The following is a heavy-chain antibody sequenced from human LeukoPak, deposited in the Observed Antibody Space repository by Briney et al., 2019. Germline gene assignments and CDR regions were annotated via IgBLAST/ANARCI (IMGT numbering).Heavy chain of an antibody. D-gene: IGHD2-2*01. J-gene: IGHJ4*02. CDR2: ISSSSSYI. CDR3: ARRSICSSTSCYWGYFDY. CDR1: GFTFSSYS. Sequence: GGSLRLSCAASGFTFSSYSMNWVRQAPGKGLEWVSSISSSSSYIYYADSVKGRFTISRDNAKNSLYLQMNSLRAEDTAVYYCARRSICSSTSCYWGYFDYCGQGTLVTVSS. V-gene: IGHV3-21*01.